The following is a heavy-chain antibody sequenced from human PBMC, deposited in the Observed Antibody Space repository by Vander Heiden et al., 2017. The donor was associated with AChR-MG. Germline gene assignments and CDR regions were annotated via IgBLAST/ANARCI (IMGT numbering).Heavy chain of an antibody. CDR3: AKVNQGYMDV. Sequence: QVQLVASGGGVVQPGRSLRLSCAASGFTFSSYGMHWVRQAPGKGLEWVAVRSYDGSNKYYADSVKGRFTSSRDNSKNTLYLQMNSLRAEDTAGYYCAKVNQGYMDVWGKGTTVTVAS. CDR1: GFTFSSYG. D-gene: IGHD2-2*01. V-gene: IGHV3-30*18. CDR2: RSYDGSNK. J-gene: IGHJ6*03.